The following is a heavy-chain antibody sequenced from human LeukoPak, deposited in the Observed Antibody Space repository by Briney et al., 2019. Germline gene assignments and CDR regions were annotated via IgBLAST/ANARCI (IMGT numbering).Heavy chain of an antibody. CDR3: ASSGYSYGYVY. CDR2: IYCSGST. D-gene: IGHD5-18*01. CDR1: GGSISSGGYY. J-gene: IGHJ4*02. Sequence: PSETLSLTCTVSGGSISSGGYYWSWIRQHPGKGLEWIGYIYCSGSTYYNPSLKSRVTISVDTSKNQFSLKLSSVTAADTAVYYCASSGYSYGYVYWGQGTLVTVSS. V-gene: IGHV4-31*03.